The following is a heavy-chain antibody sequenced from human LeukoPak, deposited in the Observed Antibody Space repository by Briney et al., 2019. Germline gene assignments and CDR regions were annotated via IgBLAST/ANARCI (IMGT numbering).Heavy chain of an antibody. D-gene: IGHD6-13*01. Sequence: GESLKISCKGSGYSFTSYWIGWVRQMPGKGLEWMGIIYPGDSDTRYSPSFQGQVTISADKSISTAYLQWSSLKASDTAMYYCARYSSSSYFNYYYYYYMDVRGKGTTVTVSS. CDR2: IYPGDSDT. CDR3: ARYSSSSYFNYYYYYYMDV. CDR1: GYSFTSYW. V-gene: IGHV5-51*01. J-gene: IGHJ6*03.